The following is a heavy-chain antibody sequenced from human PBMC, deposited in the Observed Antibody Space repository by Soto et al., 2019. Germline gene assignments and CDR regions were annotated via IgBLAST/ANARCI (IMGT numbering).Heavy chain of an antibody. V-gene: IGHV4-4*07. CDR1: GGSISCSY. CDR2: FSARGGT. Sequence: PSETLSLTCSVSGGSISCSYWSWIRQPAGKGLEWIGRFSARGGTNYNPSLKTRVTMSVDTSKNQFSLELYSVTAADTAIYYCAKSLGAFGDYWGQGVQVTVSS. CDR3: AKSLGAFGDY. J-gene: IGHJ4*02. D-gene: IGHD3-16*01.